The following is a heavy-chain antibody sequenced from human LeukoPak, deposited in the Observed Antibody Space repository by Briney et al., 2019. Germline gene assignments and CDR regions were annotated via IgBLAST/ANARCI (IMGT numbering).Heavy chain of an antibody. CDR2: MSYDGTNK. D-gene: IGHD3-9*01. Sequence: PGRSLRLSCAASGFTFSSYGMHWVRQAPGKGLEWVAVMSYDGTNKYYADSVKGRFTISRDNSKNTLYLQMNSLRAEDTAVYYCAKDVERLDYSDYWGQGTLVTVSS. V-gene: IGHV3-30*18. J-gene: IGHJ4*02. CDR1: GFTFSSYG. CDR3: AKDVERLDYSDY.